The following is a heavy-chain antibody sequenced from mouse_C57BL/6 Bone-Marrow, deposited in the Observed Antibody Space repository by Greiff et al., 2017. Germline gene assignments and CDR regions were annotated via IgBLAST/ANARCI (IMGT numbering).Heavy chain of an antibody. CDR2: INPGSGGT. Sequence: VKLMESGAELVRPGTSVKVSCKASGYAFTNYLIEWVKQRPGQGLEWIGVINPGSGGTNYNEKFKGKATLTADKSSSTAYMQLSSLTSEDSAVYFCAGHHPYFDYWGQGTTLTVSS. V-gene: IGHV1-54*01. CDR3: AGHHPYFDY. CDR1: GYAFTNYL. J-gene: IGHJ2*01.